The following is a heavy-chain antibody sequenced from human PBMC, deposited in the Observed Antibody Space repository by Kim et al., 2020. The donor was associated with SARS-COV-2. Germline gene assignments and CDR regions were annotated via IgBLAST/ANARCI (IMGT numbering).Heavy chain of an antibody. CDR3: ARIRRGYSYGYIAY. Sequence: NPALKSRVTISVDTSKNQFSLKLSSGTAADTAVYYCARIRRGYSYGYIAYWGQGTLVTVSS. J-gene: IGHJ4*02. D-gene: IGHD5-18*01. V-gene: IGHV4-59*01.